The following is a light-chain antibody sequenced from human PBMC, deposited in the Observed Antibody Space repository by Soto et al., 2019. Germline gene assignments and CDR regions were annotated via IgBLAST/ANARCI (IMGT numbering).Light chain of an antibody. Sequence: DIVMTQSPDSLAVSLGERATINCKSNQSILYSSNDKNYLAWYQQKPGQPPALLIYWASSRASGVPDRFSGSGSGKYFALTISALQAEDVAVYFCQQYFLTPYTFGQGTKLEI. CDR1: QSILYSSNDKNY. J-gene: IGKJ2*01. CDR2: WAS. CDR3: QQYFLTPYT. V-gene: IGKV4-1*01.